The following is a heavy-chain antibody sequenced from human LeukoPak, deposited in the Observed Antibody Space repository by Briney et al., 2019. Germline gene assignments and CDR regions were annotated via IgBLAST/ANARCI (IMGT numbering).Heavy chain of an antibody. J-gene: IGHJ4*02. CDR2: IRYDGSNK. CDR1: GFTFSSYG. CDR3: ARGPHIVVVTAPDY. Sequence: GGSLRLSCAASGFTFSSYGMHWVRQAPGKGLEWVAFIRYDGSNKYYADSVKGRFTISRDNSKNTLYLQMNSLRAEDTAVYYCARGPHIVVVTAPDYWGQGSLVTVSS. D-gene: IGHD2-21*02. V-gene: IGHV3-30*02.